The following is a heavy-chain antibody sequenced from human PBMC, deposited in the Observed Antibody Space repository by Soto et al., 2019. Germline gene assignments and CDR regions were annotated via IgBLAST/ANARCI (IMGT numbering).Heavy chain of an antibody. D-gene: IGHD2-15*01. Sequence: QVQLVESGGGVVQPGRSLRLSCAASEFTFSNFGMHWVRQAPGKGLEWVAAIYYDGSNEYYADSVKGRFTISRDNSKNTLYLQMNSLRAEDTAVYYCARVDVVVAADAFDIWGQGTVVTVSS. CDR2: IYYDGSNE. J-gene: IGHJ3*02. CDR1: EFTFSNFG. V-gene: IGHV3-33*01. CDR3: ARVDVVVAADAFDI.